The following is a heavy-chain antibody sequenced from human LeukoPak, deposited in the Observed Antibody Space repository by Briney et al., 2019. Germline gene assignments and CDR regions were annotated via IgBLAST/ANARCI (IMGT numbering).Heavy chain of an antibody. CDR1: GYTFTDYY. D-gene: IGHD3-22*01. J-gene: IGHJ4*02. CDR2: ITPNSGAT. Sequence: ASVNVSYKASGYTFTDYYMHWVRQAPGQGLAWMGWITPNSGATKYAQKFRGRVSMTRDTSINTAYMELSRLRSDDTAIYYCARVSRFYYDSSGDFDYWGQGTLVTVSS. V-gene: IGHV1-2*02. CDR3: ARVSRFYYDSSGDFDY.